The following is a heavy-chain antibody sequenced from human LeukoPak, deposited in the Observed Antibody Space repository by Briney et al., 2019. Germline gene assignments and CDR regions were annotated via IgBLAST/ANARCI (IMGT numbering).Heavy chain of an antibody. V-gene: IGHV1-24*01. Sequence: ASVKVSCKVSGYTLTELSMHWVRQAPGKGLEWMGGFDPEDGETIYAQKFQGRVTMTEDTSTDTAYMELSSLRSEDTAVYYCATLKMLRFLDRKSDAFDIWGQGTMVTVSS. J-gene: IGHJ3*02. CDR2: FDPEDGET. CDR3: ATLKMLRFLDRKSDAFDI. CDR1: GYTLTELS. D-gene: IGHD3-3*01.